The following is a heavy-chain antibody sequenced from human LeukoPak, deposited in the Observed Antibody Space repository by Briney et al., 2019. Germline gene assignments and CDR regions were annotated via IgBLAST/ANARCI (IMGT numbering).Heavy chain of an antibody. J-gene: IGHJ4*02. CDR1: GFTFSSYA. CDR2: ISGSGGST. CDR3: AKDDPLYSSGWYNFDY. Sequence: GGSLRLSCAASGFTFSSYAMSWVRQAPGKGLEWVSAISGSGGSTYYADSVKGRFTISKDNSKNTMYLQMNSLRAEDTAVYYCAKDDPLYSSGWYNFDYWGQGTLVTVSS. D-gene: IGHD6-19*01. V-gene: IGHV3-23*01.